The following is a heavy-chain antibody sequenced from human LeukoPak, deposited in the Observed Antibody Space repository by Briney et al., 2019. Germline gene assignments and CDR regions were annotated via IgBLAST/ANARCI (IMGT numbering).Heavy chain of an antibody. Sequence: GASVKVSCKASGYTFTSCYMHWVRQAPGQGLEWMGIINPSGGSTSYAQKFQGRVTMTRDMSTSTVYMELSSQRSEDTAVYYCARAAPLYSGSYGDFDYWGQGTLVTVSS. CDR3: ARAAPLYSGSYGDFDY. V-gene: IGHV1-46*01. D-gene: IGHD1-26*01. CDR2: INPSGGST. J-gene: IGHJ4*02. CDR1: GYTFTSCY.